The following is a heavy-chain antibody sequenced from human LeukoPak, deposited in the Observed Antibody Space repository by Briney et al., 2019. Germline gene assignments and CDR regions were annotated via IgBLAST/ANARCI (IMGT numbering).Heavy chain of an antibody. CDR3: ARVGQNYDFWSGYPDY. V-gene: IGHV1-18*01. Sequence: ASVKVSCKASGYTFTNYGFSWVRQAPGQGLEWMGWISAYNGYTDYAQKFQFRVTMTTDTSTSTAYMELRSLRSDDTAVYYCARVGQNYDFWSGYPDYWGQGTLVTVSS. CDR2: ISAYNGYT. J-gene: IGHJ4*02. D-gene: IGHD3-3*01. CDR1: GYTFTNYG.